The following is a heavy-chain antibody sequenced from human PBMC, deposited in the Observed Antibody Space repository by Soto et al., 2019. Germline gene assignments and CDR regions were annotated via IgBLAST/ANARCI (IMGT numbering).Heavy chain of an antibody. J-gene: IGHJ4*02. V-gene: IGHV3-21*01. CDR3: ERVGPEYSRFGFDY. Sequence: GGSLRLSCAASGFTFSSYSMNWVRQAPGKGLEWVSSISSSSSYIYYADSVKGRFTISRDNAKNSLYLQMNSLRAEDTAVYYCERVGPEYSRFGFDYWGQGTLVTVSS. CDR1: GFTFSSYS. D-gene: IGHD6-6*01. CDR2: ISSSSSYI.